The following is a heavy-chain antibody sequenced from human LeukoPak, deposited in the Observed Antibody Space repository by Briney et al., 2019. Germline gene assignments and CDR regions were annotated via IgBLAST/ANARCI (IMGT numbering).Heavy chain of an antibody. V-gene: IGHV4-34*01. J-gene: IGHJ5*02. CDR2: INHSGST. Sequence: SETLSLTCAVYGGSFSGYYWSWIRQPPGKGLEWIGEINHSGSTNYNPSLKSRVTISVDTSKNQFSLKLSSVTAADTAVYYCARITWSSNWFDPWGQGTLVTVSS. CDR3: ARITWSSNWFDP. D-gene: IGHD2-8*01. CDR1: GGSFSGYY.